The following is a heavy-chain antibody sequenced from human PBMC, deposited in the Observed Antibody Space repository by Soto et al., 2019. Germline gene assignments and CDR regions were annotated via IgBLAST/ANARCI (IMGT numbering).Heavy chain of an antibody. CDR3: ARGQGFWSGYYPSIYYMDV. V-gene: IGHV4-34*01. J-gene: IGHJ6*03. CDR1: GGSFSGYS. CDR2: INHSGST. D-gene: IGHD3-3*01. Sequence: SETLSLTCAVYGGSFSGYSWSWIRQPPGKGLEWIGEINHSGSTNYNPSLKSRVTISVDTSKNQFSLKLSSVTAADTAVYYCARGQGFWSGYYPSIYYMDVWGKGTTVTVSS.